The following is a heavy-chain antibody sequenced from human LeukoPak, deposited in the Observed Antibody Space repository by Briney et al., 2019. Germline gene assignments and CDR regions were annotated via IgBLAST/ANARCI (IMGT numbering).Heavy chain of an antibody. CDR2: ISYDGSNK. J-gene: IGHJ4*02. D-gene: IGHD6-19*01. V-gene: IGHV3-30*18. CDR3: AKLAVAGSFDY. CDR1: RFTFSSYA. Sequence: PGGSLRPSCAASRFTFSSYAMHWVRQAPGKGLEWVAVISYDGSNKDYADSVKGRFTISRDNSKNTLYLQMNSLRAEDTAVYYCAKLAVAGSFDYWGQGTLVTVSS.